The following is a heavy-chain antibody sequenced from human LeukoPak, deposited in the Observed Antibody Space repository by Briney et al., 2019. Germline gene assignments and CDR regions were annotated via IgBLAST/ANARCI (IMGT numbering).Heavy chain of an antibody. V-gene: IGHV4-39*07. J-gene: IGHJ4*02. CDR1: GGSISSSSYY. CDR3: ARDPGAHYYYDSPQLSGANFDY. D-gene: IGHD3-22*01. CDR2: IYYSGST. Sequence: SETLSLTCTVSGGSISSSSYYWGWIRQPPGKGLEWIGSIYYSGSTYYNPSLKSRVTISVDTSKNQFSLKLSSVTAADTAVYYCARDPGAHYYYDSPQLSGANFDYWGQGTLVTVSS.